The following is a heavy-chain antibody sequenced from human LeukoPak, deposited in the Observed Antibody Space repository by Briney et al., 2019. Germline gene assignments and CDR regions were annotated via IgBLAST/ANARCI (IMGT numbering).Heavy chain of an antibody. Sequence: ASVKVSCKASGYTFRDYYMHWVRQAPGQGLEWMAWGSGNSGATGYARKFQGRVTVTRDTSISTAYMELSSLRSDDTAVYCCVRSYSRAYYQVDYRGQGTLVTVSS. CDR2: GSGNSGAT. CDR1: GYTFRDYY. D-gene: IGHD1-26*01. V-gene: IGHV1-2*02. J-gene: IGHJ4*02. CDR3: VRSYSRAYYQVDY.